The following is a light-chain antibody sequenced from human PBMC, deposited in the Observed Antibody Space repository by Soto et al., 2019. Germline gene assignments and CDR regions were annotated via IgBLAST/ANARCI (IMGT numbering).Light chain of an antibody. J-gene: IGKJ4*01. Sequence: EIVWTQTPATLSLSPRERATLSCMASQSVSSYLDWYQHKPGQAPRLLISDASNRATGIPARFSGSGSETDFTLTISSLEPEDSAVYYCQQRSNWPSLPFGGVTKV. V-gene: IGKV3-11*01. CDR3: QQRSNWPSLP. CDR1: QSVSSY. CDR2: DAS.